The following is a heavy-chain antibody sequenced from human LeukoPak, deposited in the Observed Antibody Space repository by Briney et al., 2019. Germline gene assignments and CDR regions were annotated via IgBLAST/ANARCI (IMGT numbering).Heavy chain of an antibody. CDR3: ARSPGILGANYFDY. CDR2: ITYDGSNK. CDR1: GFTFSSYA. J-gene: IGHJ4*02. Sequence: PGGSLRLTCAASGFTFSSYAIHWVRQAPAQGLEWVAVITYDGSNKYYADSVKGRFTISRDNSKKTLYLQMNSLRAEDTAVYYCARSPGILGANYFDYWGQGTLVTVSS. V-gene: IGHV3-30*04. D-gene: IGHD1-26*01.